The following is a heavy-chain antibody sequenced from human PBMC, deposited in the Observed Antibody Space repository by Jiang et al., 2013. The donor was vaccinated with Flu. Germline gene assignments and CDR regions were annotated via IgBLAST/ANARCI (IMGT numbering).Heavy chain of an antibody. D-gene: IGHD3-22*01. J-gene: IGHJ4*02. Sequence: GPGLVKPSETLSLTCTVSGGSISSSSYYWGWIRQPPGKGLEWIGGIYYSGSTYYNPSLKSRVTISVDTSKNQFSLKLSSVTAADTAVYYCARYFYGSSGYWDFWGQGTLVTV. CDR3: ARYFYGSSGYWDF. CDR1: GGSISSSSYY. V-gene: IGHV4-39*01. CDR2: IYYSGST.